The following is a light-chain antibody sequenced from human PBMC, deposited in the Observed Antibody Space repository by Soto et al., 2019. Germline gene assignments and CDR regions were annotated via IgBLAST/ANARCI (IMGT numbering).Light chain of an antibody. Sequence: QSALTQPRSVSGSPGQSVTISCTGTSSDVGGYNYVSWYQQHPGKAPKLMIYDVSQRPSGVPDRFSGSKSGNTASLTISGLQADDEADYYCCSYGGIYNVGVFGGGTKLTVL. J-gene: IGLJ3*02. CDR2: DVS. V-gene: IGLV2-11*01. CDR1: SSDVGGYNY. CDR3: CSYGGIYNVGV.